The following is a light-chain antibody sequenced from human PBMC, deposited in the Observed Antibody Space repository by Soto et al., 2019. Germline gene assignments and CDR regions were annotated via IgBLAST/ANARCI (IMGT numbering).Light chain of an antibody. CDR3: QQYLTSPKT. Sequence: IVMTQSPATLSVSPGERATLSCRASQSVSSSYLAWYQQKPGQAPRLLIYAASRRAPGIPERFSGSGSGTDFTLTISRLEPEDFAVYYCQQYLTSPKTFGQGTKVDI. J-gene: IGKJ1*01. V-gene: IGKV3-20*01. CDR2: AAS. CDR1: QSVSSSY.